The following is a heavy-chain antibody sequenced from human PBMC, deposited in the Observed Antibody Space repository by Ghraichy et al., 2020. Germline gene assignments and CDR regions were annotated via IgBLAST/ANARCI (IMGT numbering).Heavy chain of an antibody. CDR1: GSSISTYF. V-gene: IGHV4-59*01. J-gene: IGHJ3*01. CDR3: ARSYCSGYSCGIFALAI. CDR2: IAYSGST. D-gene: IGHD2-15*01. Sequence: SETLSLTCTVSGSSISTYFWSWIRQPPGKGLEWIGYIAYSGSTNYNPSLKSRVIISVNTSNNQFSLRLSSVTAADTAVYYCARSYCSGYSCGIFALAIGDPGTRVIV.